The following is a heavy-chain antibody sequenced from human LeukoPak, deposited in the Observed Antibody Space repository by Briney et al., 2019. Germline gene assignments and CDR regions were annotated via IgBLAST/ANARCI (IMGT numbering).Heavy chain of an antibody. V-gene: IGHV1-2*02. CDR3: ARADNWNYGFDY. J-gene: IGHJ4*02. CDR1: GYTFTGYY. D-gene: IGHD1-7*01. Sequence: ASVKVSCKASGYTFTGYYMHWVRQAPGQGLEWMGWINPNSGGTNYAQKFQGRVTMTRDTSISTAYMELSRLRSDDTAVYYCARADNWNYGFDYWGQGTLVTVSS. CDR2: INPNSGGT.